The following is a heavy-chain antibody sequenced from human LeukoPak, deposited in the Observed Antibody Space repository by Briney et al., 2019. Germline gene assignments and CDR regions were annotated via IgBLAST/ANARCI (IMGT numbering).Heavy chain of an antibody. J-gene: IGHJ4*02. D-gene: IGHD5-12*01. CDR2: ISWNSGSI. Sequence: GGSLRLSCAASGFTFHQYAIHWVRQVPGKGLEWVSGISWNSGSIGYADSVRGRFTISRDNAKNSVYLQMNSLRAEDAALYYCAKDKAPLYSGYDWDLDFWGQGTLVIVSS. CDR1: GFTFHQYA. CDR3: AKDKAPLYSGYDWDLDF. V-gene: IGHV3-9*01.